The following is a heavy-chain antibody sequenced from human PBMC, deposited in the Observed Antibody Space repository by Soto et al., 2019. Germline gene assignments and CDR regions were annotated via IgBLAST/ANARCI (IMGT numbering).Heavy chain of an antibody. V-gene: IGHV4-4*02. CDR1: GGTISSGNW. CDR3: ARHLAGNLYGMDV. Sequence: QVQLQESGPGPVKPSGTLSLTCAVSGGTISSGNWWSWVRQPPGKGLEWIAEIYQSGGSNYNPSLSSRVTISLDKSKHQCSLNLNSVTAADTAVYYCARHLAGNLYGMDVWGQGTTVTVSS. CDR2: IYQSGGS. J-gene: IGHJ6*02. D-gene: IGHD1-7*01.